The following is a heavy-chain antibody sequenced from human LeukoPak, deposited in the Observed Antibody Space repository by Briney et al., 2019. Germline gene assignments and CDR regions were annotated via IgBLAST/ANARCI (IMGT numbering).Heavy chain of an antibody. V-gene: IGHV3-23*01. Sequence: GGSLRLSCAASGLTFSSYAMSWVRQAPGKGLEWVLAISGSGGSTYYADSVKGRFTISRDNSKTTLYLQMNSLRAEDTAVDYCAKETAHAAVAGAFDYWGQGTLVTVSS. CDR2: ISGSGGST. CDR3: AKETAHAAVAGAFDY. J-gene: IGHJ4*02. CDR1: GLTFSSYA. D-gene: IGHD6-19*01.